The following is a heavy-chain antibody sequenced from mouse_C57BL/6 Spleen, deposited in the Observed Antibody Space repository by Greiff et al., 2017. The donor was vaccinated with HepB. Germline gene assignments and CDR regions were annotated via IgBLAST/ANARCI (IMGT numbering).Heavy chain of an antibody. V-gene: IGHV1-19*01. D-gene: IGHD1-1*01. J-gene: IGHJ4*01. CDR2: INPYNGGT. CDR1: GYTFTDYY. Sequence: EVKLVESGPVLVKPGASVKMSCKASGYTFTDYYMNWVKQSHGKSLEWIGVINPYNGGTSYNQKFKVKATLTVDKSSSTAYMELNSLTSEYSAVYDCDASSYEAMDYWGQGTSVTVSS. CDR3: DASSYEAMDY.